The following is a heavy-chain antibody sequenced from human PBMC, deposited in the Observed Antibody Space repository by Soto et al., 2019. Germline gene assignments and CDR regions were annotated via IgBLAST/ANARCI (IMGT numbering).Heavy chain of an antibody. CDR1: GGSISSYY. V-gene: IGHV4-4*07. D-gene: IGHD2-2*01. CDR2: IYTSGST. Sequence: SETLSLTCTVSGGSISSYYWSWIRQPAGKGLEWIGRIYTSGSTNYSPSLKSRVTMSVDTSKNQFSLKLSSVTAADTAVYYCAREGRYCSSTSCRNWFDPWGQGTLVTVSS. CDR3: AREGRYCSSTSCRNWFDP. J-gene: IGHJ5*02.